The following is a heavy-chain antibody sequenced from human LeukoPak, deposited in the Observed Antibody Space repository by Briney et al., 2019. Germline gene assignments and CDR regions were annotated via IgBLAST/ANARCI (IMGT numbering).Heavy chain of an antibody. CDR2: IYYSGST. CDR3: ARSSSWYVHYYYYGMDV. V-gene: IGHV4-59*08. D-gene: IGHD6-13*01. J-gene: IGHJ6*02. Sequence: SETLSLTCTVSGGSISSHYWSWIRQPPGKGLEWIGYIYYSGSTNYNPSLKSRVTISVDTSKNQFSLKLSSVTAADTAVYYCARSSSWYVHYYYYGMDVWGQGTTVTASS. CDR1: GGSISSHY.